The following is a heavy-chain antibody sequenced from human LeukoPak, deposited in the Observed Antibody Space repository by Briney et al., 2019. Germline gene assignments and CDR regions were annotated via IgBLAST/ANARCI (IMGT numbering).Heavy chain of an antibody. Sequence: WETVSLTCAVSGYSISSGYYWGWIRQPPGKGLEWIGSIYHSGSTYYNPSLKSRVTISVDTSKNQFSLKLSSVTAADTAVYYCARRRSSSSRTNYYFDYWGQGTLVTVSS. V-gene: IGHV4-38-2*01. CDR1: GYSISSGYY. CDR2: IYHSGST. J-gene: IGHJ4*02. CDR3: ARRRSSSSRTNYYFDY. D-gene: IGHD6-6*01.